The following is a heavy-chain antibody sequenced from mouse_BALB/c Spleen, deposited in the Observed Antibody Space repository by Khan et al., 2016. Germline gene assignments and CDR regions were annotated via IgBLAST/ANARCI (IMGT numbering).Heavy chain of an antibody. J-gene: IGHJ2*01. V-gene: IGHV1-9*01. CDR2: ILPGSGST. CDR1: GYTFSSYW. Sequence: QVQLKQSGAELMKPGASVKISCKATGYTFSSYWIEWVKQRPGHGLEWIGEILPGSGSTNYNEKFRGKATFTADTSSNTAYMPLSSLTSEDSAVHYCARTDRRGYFDYWGQGTTLTVSS. CDR3: ARTDRRGYFDY.